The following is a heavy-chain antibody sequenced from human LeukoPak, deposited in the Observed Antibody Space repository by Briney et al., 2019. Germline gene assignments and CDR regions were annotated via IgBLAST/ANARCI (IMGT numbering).Heavy chain of an antibody. Sequence: SETLSLTCAVSGGSISSSNWWSWVRQPPGKGLEWIGYIYYSGSTNYNPSLKSRVTISVDTSKNQFSLKLSSVTAADTAVYYCARLGWEDCGGDCEYFQHWGQGTLVTVSS. V-gene: IGHV4-4*02. CDR3: ARLGWEDCGGDCEYFQH. J-gene: IGHJ1*01. CDR2: IYYSGST. CDR1: GGSISSSNW. D-gene: IGHD2-21*02.